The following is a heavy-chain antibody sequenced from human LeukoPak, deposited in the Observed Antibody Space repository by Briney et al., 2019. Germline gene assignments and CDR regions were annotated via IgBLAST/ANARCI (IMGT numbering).Heavy chain of an antibody. CDR1: GFTFSTYW. CDR2: INSDGSSI. D-gene: IGHD1-1*01. CDR3: ARDERLNSYYYYYMDV. J-gene: IGHJ6*03. V-gene: IGHV3-74*01. Sequence: GGSLRLSYAASGFTFSTYWMHWVRQAPGKGLVWVSRINSDGSSISYADSVKGRFTISRDNAKNTLYLQMNSLRAEDTAVYYCARDERLNSYYYYYMDVWGKGTTVTISS.